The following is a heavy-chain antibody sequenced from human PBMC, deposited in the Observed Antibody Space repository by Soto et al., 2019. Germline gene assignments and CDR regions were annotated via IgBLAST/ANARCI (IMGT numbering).Heavy chain of an antibody. J-gene: IGHJ4*02. CDR1: GGSISSYY. CDR2: IYYSGST. D-gene: IGHD6-6*01. V-gene: IGHV4-59*01. Sequence: SSETLSLTCTVSGGSISSYYWSWIRQPPWKGLEWTGYIYYSGSTNYNPSLKSRVTISVDTSKNQFSLKLSSVTAADTAVYYCARAGIAARIELFDYWGQGTLVTVSS. CDR3: ARAGIAARIELFDY.